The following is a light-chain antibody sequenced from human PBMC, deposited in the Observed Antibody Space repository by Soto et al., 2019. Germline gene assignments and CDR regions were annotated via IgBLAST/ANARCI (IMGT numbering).Light chain of an antibody. CDR2: DAS. Sequence: DIQMTQFPSSLSASVGDRVTLTCQASQGISNYLNWYQQKPGKAPKLLIYDASTLETGVPSRFSGSGYGTEFTFTISGLQPEDVATYYCQQYESLVHFGGGTKVAIK. CDR1: QGISNY. V-gene: IGKV1-33*01. CDR3: QQYESLVH. J-gene: IGKJ4*01.